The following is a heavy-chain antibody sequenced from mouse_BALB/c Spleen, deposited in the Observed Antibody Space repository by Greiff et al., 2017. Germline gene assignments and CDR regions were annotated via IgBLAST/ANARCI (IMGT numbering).Heavy chain of an antibody. CDR3: ARHLRLYFDV. Sequence: EVQLQQSGPGLVKPSQSLSLTCSVTGYSITSGYYWNWLRQFPGNTLEWMGYISYDGSNNYNPSLKNRISITRDTAKNQFFLKLNSVTTEDTATYYCARHLRLYFDVWGAGTTVTVSS. CDR2: ISYDGSN. CDR1: GYSITSGYY. D-gene: IGHD1-2*01. J-gene: IGHJ1*01. V-gene: IGHV3-6*02.